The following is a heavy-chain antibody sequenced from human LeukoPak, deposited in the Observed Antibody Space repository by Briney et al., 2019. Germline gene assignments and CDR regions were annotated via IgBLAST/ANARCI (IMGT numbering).Heavy chain of an antibody. D-gene: IGHD3-22*01. CDR3: ARESMIVPAYYYYYYYMDV. CDR1: GGTFSSYA. CDR2: IIPIFGTA. V-gene: IGHV1-69*05. J-gene: IGHJ6*03. Sequence: SVKVSCKASGGTFSSYAIIWVRQAPGQGLEWMGRIIPIFGTANYAQKFQGRVTITTDESTSTAYMELSSLRSEDTAVYYCARESMIVPAYYYYYYYMDVWGKGTTVTVSS.